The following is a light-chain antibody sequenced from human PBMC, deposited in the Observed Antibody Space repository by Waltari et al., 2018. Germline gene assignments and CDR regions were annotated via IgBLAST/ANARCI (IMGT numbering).Light chain of an antibody. V-gene: IGLV2-14*03. CDR2: DVS. J-gene: IGLJ2*01. CDR1: SSDVGGYNY. Sequence: HSALTQPASVSGSPGQSITISCTGTSSDVGGYNYVSWYQQHPGKAPQLMIFDVSNGPSGVSSRFSGSKSGNTASLTISGLQAEDEADYYCSSYVSSDTLELFGGGTSLTVL. CDR3: SSYVSSDTLEL.